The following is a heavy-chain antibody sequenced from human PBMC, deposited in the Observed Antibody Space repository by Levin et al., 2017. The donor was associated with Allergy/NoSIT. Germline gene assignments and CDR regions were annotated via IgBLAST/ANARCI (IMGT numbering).Heavy chain of an antibody. D-gene: IGHD2-15*01. Sequence: ASVKVSCKASGYTFTSYDINWVRQATGQGLEWMGWMNPNSGNTGYAQKFQGRVTMTRNTSISTAYMELSSLRSEDTAVYYCARGAPRYPYCSGGSCYGRDYDYYMDVWGKGTTVTVSS. V-gene: IGHV1-8*01. J-gene: IGHJ6*03. CDR3: ARGAPRYPYCSGGSCYGRDYDYYMDV. CDR2: MNPNSGNT. CDR1: GYTFTSYD.